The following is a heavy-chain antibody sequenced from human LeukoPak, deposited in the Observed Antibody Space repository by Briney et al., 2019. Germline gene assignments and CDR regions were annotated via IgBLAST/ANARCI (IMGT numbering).Heavy chain of an antibody. CDR3: ARGGGYSWFDY. CDR2: TDPNSGGT. Sequence: ASVKVSCKASGYTFTAHFIHWVRQAPGQGLEWMGWTDPNSGGTNCAQKFQGRVAMTRDTSISAVYMELSSLRSDDTAVYFCARGGGYSWFDYWGRGTLVTVSS. D-gene: IGHD5-18*01. V-gene: IGHV1-2*02. J-gene: IGHJ4*02. CDR1: GYTFTAHF.